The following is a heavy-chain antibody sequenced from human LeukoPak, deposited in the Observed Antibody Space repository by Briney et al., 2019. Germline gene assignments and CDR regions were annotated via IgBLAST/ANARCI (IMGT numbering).Heavy chain of an antibody. V-gene: IGHV3-23*01. CDR2: IGPSGANT. CDR1: GFSFNIHG. D-gene: IGHD5-18*01. Sequence: GGSLRLSCAASGFSFNIHGMNWVRQTPGKGLEWVSGIGPSGANTYYADSVKGRFTISRDNSQNTVSLQINSLRVEDTAVYYCAKGGYSYGYFPYYMDVWGKGTTVTVS. CDR3: AKGGYSYGYFPYYMDV. J-gene: IGHJ6*03.